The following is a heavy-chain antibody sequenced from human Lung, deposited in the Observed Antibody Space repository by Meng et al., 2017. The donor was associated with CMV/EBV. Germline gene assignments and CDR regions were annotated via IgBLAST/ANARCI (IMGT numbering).Heavy chain of an antibody. D-gene: IGHD7-27*01. J-gene: IGHJ4*02. Sequence: ASXXVSCKASGYTFTAHYFHWVRQAPGQEREWMGWNHPRKGNTNYAQQFQGRVTLTRDTSINTGYMELAIITSDDPAVYYCARDNNWGQDGWGQGPLVTVSS. CDR1: GYTFTAHY. V-gene: IGHV1-2*02. CDR3: ARDNNWGQDG. CDR2: NHPRKGNT.